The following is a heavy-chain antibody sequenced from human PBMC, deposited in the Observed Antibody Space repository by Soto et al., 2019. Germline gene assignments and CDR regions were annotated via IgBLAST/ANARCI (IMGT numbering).Heavy chain of an antibody. J-gene: IGHJ4*02. V-gene: IGHV4-39*07. CDR3: ARRYGGNFDY. CDR1: GGSISSSSYY. Sequence: SETLSLTCTVSGGSISSSSYYWGWIRQPPGKGLEWIGSIYYSGSTYYNPSLKSRVTISVDTSKNQFSLKLTSVTAADTAVYYCARRYGGNFDYWGQGTLVTVSS. CDR2: IYYSGST. D-gene: IGHD1-26*01.